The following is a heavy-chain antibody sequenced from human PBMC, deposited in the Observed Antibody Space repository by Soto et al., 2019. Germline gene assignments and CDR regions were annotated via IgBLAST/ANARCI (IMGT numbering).Heavy chain of an antibody. CDR1: GGTFSSYA. Sequence: QVQLVQSGAEVKKPGSSVKVSCKASGGTFSSYAISWVRQAPGQGLEWMGGIIPIFGTANYAQKFQGRVTIIADESTSTAYMELSSLRSEDTAVYYCARVRRAVVVVAAINAFDIWGQGTMVTVSS. CDR2: IIPIFGTA. J-gene: IGHJ3*02. D-gene: IGHD2-15*01. CDR3: ARVRRAVVVVAAINAFDI. V-gene: IGHV1-69*01.